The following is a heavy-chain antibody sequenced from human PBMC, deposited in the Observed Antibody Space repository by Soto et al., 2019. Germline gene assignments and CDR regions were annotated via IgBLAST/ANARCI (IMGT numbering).Heavy chain of an antibody. Sequence: QVQLVESGGGVVQPGRSLRLSCAASGFTFSSYAMHWVRQAPGKGLEWVAVISYDGSNKYYADSVKGRFTISRDNSKNPLYLQMNSLRAEATAVYYCARLTTDYYYDSSGYYYYDAFAIWGQGTMVTVSS. D-gene: IGHD3-22*01. CDR3: ARLTTDYYYDSSGYYYYDAFAI. V-gene: IGHV3-30-3*01. CDR2: ISYDGSNK. J-gene: IGHJ3*02. CDR1: GFTFSSYA.